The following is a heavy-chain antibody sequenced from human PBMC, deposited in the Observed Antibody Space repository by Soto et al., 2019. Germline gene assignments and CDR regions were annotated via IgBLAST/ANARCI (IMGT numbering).Heavy chain of an antibody. CDR2: IYPGDSDT. J-gene: IGHJ5*02. V-gene: IGHV5-51*01. CDR3: ARRRGQCSDGVCFSWWFDP. Sequence: LXISCKGSGYNFPNHFIAWVRQMPWKGLECMGLIYPGDSDTRYSPSFEGQVTISADKSISTAFLQWSSLKASDTGIYYCARRRGQCSDGVCFSWWFDPWGQGTRVTVSS. CDR1: GYNFPNHF. D-gene: IGHD2-21*02.